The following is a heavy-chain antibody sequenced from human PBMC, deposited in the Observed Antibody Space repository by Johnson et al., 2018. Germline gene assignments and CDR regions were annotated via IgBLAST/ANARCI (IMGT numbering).Heavy chain of an antibody. CDR3: AREERLPMKGGYYYYGMDV. V-gene: IGHV3-33*01. CDR1: GFTFSSYG. CDR2: IWYDGSNK. J-gene: IGHJ6*02. D-gene: IGHD1-1*01. Sequence: QVQLVESGGGVVQXGRSXRLXCAASGFTFSSYGMHWVRQAPGKGLEWVAVIWYDGSNKYYADSVKGRFTISRDNSKNTLYLQMNSLRAEDTAVYYCAREERLPMKGGYYYYGMDVWGQGTTVTVSS.